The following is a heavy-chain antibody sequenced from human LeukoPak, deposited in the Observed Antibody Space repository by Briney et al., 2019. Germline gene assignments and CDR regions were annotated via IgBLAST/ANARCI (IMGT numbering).Heavy chain of an antibody. CDR3: SSGYFLEYYFDY. CDR2: INPNSGGT. J-gene: IGHJ4*02. D-gene: IGHD3-22*01. Sequence: ASVKVSCKASGYTFSLYYLHWVRQAPGQGLEWMGWINPNSGGTNYAQKFQGRVTMTRDTSISTAYMELSRLRSDDTAVYYDSSGYFLEYYFDYWGQGTLVTVSS. CDR1: GYTFSLYY. V-gene: IGHV1-2*02.